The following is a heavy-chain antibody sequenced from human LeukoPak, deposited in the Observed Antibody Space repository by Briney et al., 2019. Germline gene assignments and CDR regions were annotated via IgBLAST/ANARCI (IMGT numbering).Heavy chain of an antibody. D-gene: IGHD3-10*01. J-gene: IGHJ4*02. CDR2: IIPILGIA. Sequence: SVKVSCKASGGTFSSYAISWVRQAPGQGLEWMGRIIPILGIANYAQKFQGRVTITADKSTSTAYMELSSLRSEDTAVYYCARAGRVSGYGSGSYVDYWGQGTLVTVSS. CDR3: ARAGRVSGYGSGSYVDY. V-gene: IGHV1-69*04. CDR1: GGTFSSYA.